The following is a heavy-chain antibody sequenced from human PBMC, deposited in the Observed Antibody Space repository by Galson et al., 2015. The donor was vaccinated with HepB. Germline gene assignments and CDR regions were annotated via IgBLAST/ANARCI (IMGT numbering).Heavy chain of an antibody. CDR2: ISYDGSNK. J-gene: IGHJ6*02. V-gene: IGHV3-30*18. CDR3: AKLDVVVPAAMGASNGMDV. D-gene: IGHD2-2*01. CDR1: GFTFSSYG. Sequence: SLRLSCAASGFTFSSYGMHWVRQAPGKGLEWVAVISYDGSNKYYADSVKGRFTISRDNSKNTLYLQMNSLRAEDTAVYYCAKLDVVVPAAMGASNGMDVWGQGTTVTVSS.